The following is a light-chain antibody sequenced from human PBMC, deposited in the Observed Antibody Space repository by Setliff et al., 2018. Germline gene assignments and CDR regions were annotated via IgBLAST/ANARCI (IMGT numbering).Light chain of an antibody. CDR1: SSDVGGYNY. CDR3: SSYAGSNNPYV. CDR2: EVS. V-gene: IGLV2-8*01. Sequence: QSALTQPPSAPGSPGQSVTISCTRTSSDVGGYNYVSWYQQHPGKAPKLMIYEVSKRPSGVPDRFSGSKSGNTASLTVSGLQAEDEADYYCSSYAGSNNPYVFGTGTKVTVL. J-gene: IGLJ1*01.